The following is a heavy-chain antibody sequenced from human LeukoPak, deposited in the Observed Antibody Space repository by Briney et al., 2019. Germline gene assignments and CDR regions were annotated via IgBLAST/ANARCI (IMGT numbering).Heavy chain of an antibody. Sequence: GGSLRLSCAASGFTFSSYSMNWVRQAPGKGLEWVSYISSSGSTTYYADSVKGRFTISRDNAKTSLYLQMNCLRAEDTAVYYCARHLSGVTGYTYGRGIDYWGQGTLVTVSS. J-gene: IGHJ4*02. CDR3: ARHLSGVTGYTYGRGIDY. D-gene: IGHD5-18*01. V-gene: IGHV3-48*04. CDR1: GFTFSSYS. CDR2: ISSSGSTT.